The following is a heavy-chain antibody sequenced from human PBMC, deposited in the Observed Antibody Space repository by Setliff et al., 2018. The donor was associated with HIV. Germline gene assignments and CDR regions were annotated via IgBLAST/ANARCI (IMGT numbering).Heavy chain of an antibody. CDR3: ARLDYSNYYSYYIDV. J-gene: IGHJ6*03. CDR1: GGSISDNNYY. D-gene: IGHD4-4*01. V-gene: IGHV4-39*02. Sequence: SETLSLTCSVSGGSISDNNYYWAWVRQPPGKGLEWIGSVHKSGNSYYKPSLKSRATISVDTSENHFPLRLSSVTAADTAVYYCARLDYSNYYSYYIDVWGEGTMVTVSS. CDR2: VHKSGNS.